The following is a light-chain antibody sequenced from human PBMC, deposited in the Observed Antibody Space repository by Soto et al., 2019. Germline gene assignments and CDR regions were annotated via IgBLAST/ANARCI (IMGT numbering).Light chain of an antibody. CDR2: DAS. V-gene: IGKV3-11*01. Sequence: EIVMTQSPATLSVSPGEGATLYCRASQGIGTTLAWYQQKPGQTPRLLIYDASNRATGIPARFSGSGSGTDFILTISSLEPEDFAVYFCQQRSSWPRTFGQGTKLEI. J-gene: IGKJ2*01. CDR3: QQRSSWPRT. CDR1: QGIGTT.